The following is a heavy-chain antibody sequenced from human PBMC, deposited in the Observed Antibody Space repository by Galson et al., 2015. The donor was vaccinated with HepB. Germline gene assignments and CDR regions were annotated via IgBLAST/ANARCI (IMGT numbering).Heavy chain of an antibody. CDR2: ISVYNGNT. V-gene: IGHV1-18*01. J-gene: IGHJ6*03. D-gene: IGHD2-15*01. CDR1: GYTFTSYG. CDR3: ARGTQASPLHYYYYYMDV. Sequence: SVKVSCKASGYTFTSYGICWVRQAPGQGLEWMGWISVYNGNTNYAQKLQGRVTMTTDTSTSTAYMERRSLRSDDTAVYYCARGTQASPLHYYYYYMDVWGKGTTVTVSS.